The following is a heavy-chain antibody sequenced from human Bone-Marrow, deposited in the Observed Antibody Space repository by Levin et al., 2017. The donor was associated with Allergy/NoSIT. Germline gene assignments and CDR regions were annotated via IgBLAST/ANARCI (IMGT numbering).Heavy chain of an antibody. CDR2: INPNTGGT. CDR3: ARGPVVPVATTPWFDP. V-gene: IGHV1-2*06. J-gene: IGHJ5*02. CDR1: GYTFTGYY. Sequence: ASVKVSCKSSGYTFTGYYMHWMRQAPGQGLEWMGRINPNTGGTISAQKFQGRVTMTRDTSISTAYMELSSLRSDDTALYYCARGPVVPVATTPWFDPWGQGTLVTVSS. D-gene: IGHD2-2*01.